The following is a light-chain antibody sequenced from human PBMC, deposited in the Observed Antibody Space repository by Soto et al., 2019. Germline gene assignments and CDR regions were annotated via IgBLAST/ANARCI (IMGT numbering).Light chain of an antibody. J-gene: IGKJ1*01. CDR3: QQYGSSAPWT. V-gene: IGKV3-20*01. CDR1: QSVSSSY. Sequence: EILLTQSPVTLSLSPGERATLSCRASQSVSSSYLAWYQQKPGQAPRLLIYSATKRATGIPDRFSGSGSGTDFTLTISRLEPEDFAVYYCQQYGSSAPWTFGQGTKVDIK. CDR2: SAT.